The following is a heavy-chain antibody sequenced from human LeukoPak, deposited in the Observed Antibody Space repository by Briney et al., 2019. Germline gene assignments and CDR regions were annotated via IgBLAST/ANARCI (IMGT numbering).Heavy chain of an antibody. CDR3: AKEYTGTFSPFPSYFDN. Sequence: GGSLRLSCAASGFTFSSYAMNWVRQAPGKGREWVSAITGSGGRTYYADSVKGRFTISRDNSKNPLYLQMNSLRAEDTAIYYCAKEYTGTFSPFPSYFDNWGQGTLVTVSS. CDR1: GFTFSSYA. CDR2: ITGSGGRT. D-gene: IGHD1-26*01. J-gene: IGHJ4*02. V-gene: IGHV3-23*01.